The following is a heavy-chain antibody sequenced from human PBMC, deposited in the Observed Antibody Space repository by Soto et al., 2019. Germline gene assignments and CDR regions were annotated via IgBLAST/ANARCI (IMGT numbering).Heavy chain of an antibody. CDR3: ARCIKQVYYYGMDV. J-gene: IGHJ6*02. CDR1: GYTFYSHS. D-gene: IGHD2-21*01. Sequence: QAQLVQSGAEVKKPGASVKVSCKASGYTFYSHSISWVRQAPGQGLEWMGRISADNGNTKYAQKFRGRVTMTTDTSTSIVYMELRNLRSDDTAVYYCARCIKQVYYYGMDVWGQGTTVTVSS. CDR2: ISADNGNT. V-gene: IGHV1-18*01.